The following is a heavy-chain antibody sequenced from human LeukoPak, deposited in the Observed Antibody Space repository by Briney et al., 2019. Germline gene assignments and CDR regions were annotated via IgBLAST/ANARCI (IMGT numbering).Heavy chain of an antibody. Sequence: PGRSLRLSCAASGLTFSSYSMNWVRQAPGKGLEWVSYISSSSSTIYYADSVKGRFTISRDNAKNSLYLQMNSLRDEDTAVYYCARQYYYGSGSYYNYYYGMDVWGQGTTVTVSS. V-gene: IGHV3-48*02. D-gene: IGHD3-10*01. CDR2: ISSSSSTI. CDR1: GLTFSSYS. CDR3: ARQYYYGSGSYYNYYYGMDV. J-gene: IGHJ6*02.